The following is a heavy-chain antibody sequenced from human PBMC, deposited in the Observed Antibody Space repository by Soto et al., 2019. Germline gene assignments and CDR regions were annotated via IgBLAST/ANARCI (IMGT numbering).Heavy chain of an antibody. Sequence: ASVKVSCKASGYTFTSYAMHWVRQAPGQRLEWMGKINTGNDNTKYSQKIQSRVTITRNTSASTANMELSSLRSEDTAVYYCARDPSYYGMDVWGQGTPVTVSS. CDR3: ARDPSYYGMDV. CDR2: INTGNDNT. V-gene: IGHV1-3*04. CDR1: GYTFTSYA. J-gene: IGHJ6*02.